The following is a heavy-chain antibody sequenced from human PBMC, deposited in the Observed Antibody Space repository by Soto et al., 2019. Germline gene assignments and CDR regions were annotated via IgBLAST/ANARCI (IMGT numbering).Heavy chain of an antibody. CDR1: GGSISSGGYY. V-gene: IGHV4-31*01. D-gene: IGHD2-2*01. CDR2: IYYSGST. CDR3: ARLQVVPAAMPAYNWFDP. Sequence: PSETLSLTCTVSGGSISSGGYYWSWIRQHPGKGLEWIGYIYYSGSTYYNTSLKSQVTISVDTSKKQFSLKLSSVTAADTAVYYCARLQVVPAAMPAYNWFDPWGQGTLVTVSS. J-gene: IGHJ5*02.